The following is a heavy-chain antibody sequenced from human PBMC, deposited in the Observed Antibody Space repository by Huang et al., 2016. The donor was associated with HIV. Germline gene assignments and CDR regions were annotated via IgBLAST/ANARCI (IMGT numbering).Heavy chain of an antibody. CDR3: TTHLDYYDSSGYYFGNY. D-gene: IGHD3-22*01. Sequence: EVQLVESGGGLVKPGGSLRLSCAASGFTFSKAGMSGVRQAPGKGLEWVGRIKSKTDGGTTDYTAPVKGRFTISRDDSRNTLYLQMNSLKTEDTAVYYCTTHLDYYDSSGYYFGNYWGQGTLVTVSS. J-gene: IGHJ4*02. CDR1: GFTFSKAG. CDR2: IKSKTDGGTT. V-gene: IGHV3-15*01.